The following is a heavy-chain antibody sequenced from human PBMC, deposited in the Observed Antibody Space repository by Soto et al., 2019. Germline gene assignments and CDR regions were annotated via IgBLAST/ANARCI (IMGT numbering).Heavy chain of an antibody. CDR3: AESNAWSTSQMWLDY. J-gene: IGHJ4*02. CDR1: GFTFSSYA. CDR2: ISGRGGST. D-gene: IGHD2-2*01. Sequence: EVQLLASGGGLVQPGGSLRLSCAASGFTFSSYAMSWVRQAPGKGLEWVSAISGRGGSTYYADSVKGRFTIPRDNSKNALDPQMNSLRGEDTAVYYCAESNAWSTSQMWLDYWGQGTLVTVSS. V-gene: IGHV3-23*01.